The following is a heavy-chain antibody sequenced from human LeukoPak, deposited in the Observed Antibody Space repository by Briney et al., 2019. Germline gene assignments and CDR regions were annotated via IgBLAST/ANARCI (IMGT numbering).Heavy chain of an antibody. D-gene: IGHD6-6*01. Sequence: GGSLRLSCAASGFTFSSSAMSWVRQVPGKGLEWVSGISASGGSTYYADSVRGRFTISRDNSKNTLYVQMNSLRDEDTAVYYCAKAGSLDIAARQNYWGQGTLATVSS. CDR1: GFTFSSSA. J-gene: IGHJ4*02. CDR2: ISASGGST. CDR3: AKAGSLDIAARQNY. V-gene: IGHV3-23*01.